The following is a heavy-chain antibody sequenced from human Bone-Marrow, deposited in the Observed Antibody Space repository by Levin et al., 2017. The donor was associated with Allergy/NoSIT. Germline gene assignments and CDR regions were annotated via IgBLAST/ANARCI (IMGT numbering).Heavy chain of an antibody. CDR2: IYPDDSDT. CDR3: ARSWRCSSRNCYPDY. V-gene: IGHV5-51*01. CDR1: GYSFTSYW. Sequence: PGESLKISCKGSGYSFTSYWIGWVRQMPGKGLEWMGIIYPDDSDTRYSPSFQGQVTISADKSISTAYLQWSSLKASDTAMYYCARSWRCSSRNCYPDYWGQGTLVTVSS. J-gene: IGHJ4*02. D-gene: IGHD2-2*01.